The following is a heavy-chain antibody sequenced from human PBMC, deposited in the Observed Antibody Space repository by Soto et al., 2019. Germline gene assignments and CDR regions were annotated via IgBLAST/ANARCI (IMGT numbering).Heavy chain of an antibody. V-gene: IGHV4-31*03. CDR3: ACQPVDTAMVDFDY. Sequence: PSETLSLTCTVSGGSLSSGGYYWSWIRQHPGKGLEWIGYIYYSGSTYYNPSLKSRVTISVDTPKNQFSLKLSSVTAADTAVYYCACQPVDTAMVDFDYWGQGTLVTVSS. CDR2: IYYSGST. D-gene: IGHD5-18*01. CDR1: GGSLSSGGYY. J-gene: IGHJ4*02.